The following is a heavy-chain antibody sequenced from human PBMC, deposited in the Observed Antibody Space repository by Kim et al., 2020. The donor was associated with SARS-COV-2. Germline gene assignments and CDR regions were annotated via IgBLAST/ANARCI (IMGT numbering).Heavy chain of an antibody. V-gene: IGHV3-30*18. Sequence: GGSLRLSCAASGFTFSSYGMHWVRQAPGKGLEWVAVISYDGSNKYYADSVKGRFTISRDNSKNTLYLQMNSLRAEDTAVYYCAKAKVGYNWFDPWGQGTL. D-gene: IGHD1-26*01. CDR3: AKAKVGYNWFDP. CDR1: GFTFSSYG. CDR2: ISYDGSNK. J-gene: IGHJ5*02.